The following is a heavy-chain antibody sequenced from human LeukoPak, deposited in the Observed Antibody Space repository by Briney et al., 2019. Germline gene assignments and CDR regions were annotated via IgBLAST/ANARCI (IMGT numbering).Heavy chain of an antibody. CDR3: ARRDYSTGWSFDQ. CDR1: GGSISNYQ. Sequence: SETLSLTCTVSGGSISNYQWTWIRQPAGKGLEWIGQIHTSGSTNYNPPLKSRVTMSIDTAENQVSLTMRSVTAADTALYYCARRDYSTGWSFDQWGQGTLVTVSS. CDR2: IHTSGST. J-gene: IGHJ4*02. V-gene: IGHV4-4*07. D-gene: IGHD6-19*01.